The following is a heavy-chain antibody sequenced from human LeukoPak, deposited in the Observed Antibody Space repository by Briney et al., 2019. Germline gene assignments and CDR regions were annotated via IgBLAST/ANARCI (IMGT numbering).Heavy chain of an antibody. CDR3: AKVPNSSSSLDY. D-gene: IGHD6-6*01. CDR2: ISGSGGST. V-gene: IGHV3-23*01. Sequence: AGGSLRLSCAASGFTFSSYAMSWVRQAPGKGLEWVSAISGSGGSTYYADSVKGRFTISRDNSKNTLYLQMNSLRAEDTAVYCCAKVPNSSSSLDYWGQGTLVTVSS. CDR1: GFTFSSYA. J-gene: IGHJ4*02.